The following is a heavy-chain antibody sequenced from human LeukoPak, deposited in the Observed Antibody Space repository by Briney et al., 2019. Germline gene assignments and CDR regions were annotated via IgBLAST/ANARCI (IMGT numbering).Heavy chain of an antibody. CDR3: ARSPHNYGGNSGWFDP. V-gene: IGHV4-31*03. J-gene: IGHJ5*02. Sequence: SETLSLTCTVSGGSISSGGYYWSWIRQHPGKGLEWIGYIYYSGSTYYNPSLKSRVTISVHTSKNQFSLKLSSVTAADTAVYYCARSPHNYGGNSGWFDPWGQGTLVTVSS. CDR2: IYYSGST. CDR1: GGSISSGGYY. D-gene: IGHD4-23*01.